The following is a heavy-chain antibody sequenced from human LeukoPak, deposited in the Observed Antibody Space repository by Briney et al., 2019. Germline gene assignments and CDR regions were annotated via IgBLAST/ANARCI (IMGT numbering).Heavy chain of an antibody. CDR3: ARSYYYGMDV. Sequence: SETLSLTCTFSGGSISSYYWSWIRQPPGKGLEWIGYIYYSGSTNYNPSLKSRVTISVDTSKNQFSLKLSSVAAADTAVYYCARSYYYGMDVWGQGTTVTVSS. J-gene: IGHJ6*02. V-gene: IGHV4-59*08. CDR2: IYYSGST. CDR1: GGSISSYY.